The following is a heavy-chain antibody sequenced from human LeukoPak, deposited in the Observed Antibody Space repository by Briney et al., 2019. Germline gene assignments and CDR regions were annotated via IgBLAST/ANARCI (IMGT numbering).Heavy chain of an antibody. CDR3: ARRGRNSSGWQDYL. CDR2: IYHTGST. CDR1: GGSIGSYY. D-gene: IGHD6-25*01. V-gene: IGHV4-59*01. Sequence: SETLSLTCTVSGGSIGSYYWSWIRQPPGKGLEWIANIYHTGSTNYNPSLSSRVTISIDTAKNQFSLKLTSVTAADTAVYYCARRGRNSSGWQDYLWGQGTLVTVSS. J-gene: IGHJ4*02.